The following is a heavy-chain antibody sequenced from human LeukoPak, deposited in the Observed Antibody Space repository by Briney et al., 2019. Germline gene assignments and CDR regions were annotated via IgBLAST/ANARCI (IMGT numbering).Heavy chain of an antibody. D-gene: IGHD6-13*01. J-gene: IGHJ5*02. Sequence: GGSLRLSCAASGFTFSSYGMHWVRQAPGKGLEWVAVISYDGSNKYYADSVKGRFTISRDNSKNTLYLQINSLRAEDTAVYYCAKSWSAIAAAGIGWFDPWGQGTLVTVSS. V-gene: IGHV3-30*18. CDR1: GFTFSSYG. CDR3: AKSWSAIAAAGIGWFDP. CDR2: ISYDGSNK.